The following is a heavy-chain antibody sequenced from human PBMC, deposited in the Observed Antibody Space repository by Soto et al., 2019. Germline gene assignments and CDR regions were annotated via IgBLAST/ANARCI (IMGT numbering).Heavy chain of an antibody. CDR3: ARDPGYYSDSSGNQAFDI. D-gene: IGHD3-22*01. Sequence: GASVKVSCKASGYTFTSYGISWVRQAPGQGLEWMGWISAYNGNTNYAQKLQGRVTMTTDTSTSTAYMELRSLRSDDTAVYYCARDPGYYSDSSGNQAFDIWGQGTMVTVSS. V-gene: IGHV1-18*04. CDR1: GYTFTSYG. CDR2: ISAYNGNT. J-gene: IGHJ3*02.